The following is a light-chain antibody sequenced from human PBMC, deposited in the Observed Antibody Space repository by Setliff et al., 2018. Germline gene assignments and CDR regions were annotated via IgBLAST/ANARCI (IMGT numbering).Light chain of an antibody. Sequence: DIQLTQSPSFLSASVGDRVTITCRASQGISSYLAWFQQKRGKAPKLLIYSASTLQSGVPSGFSGSGSGTQFTLTIATLQPEDLATYYCQQLSSFPWTFGQGTKVDIK. CDR2: SAS. J-gene: IGKJ1*01. V-gene: IGKV1-9*01. CDR3: QQLSSFPWT. CDR1: QGISSY.